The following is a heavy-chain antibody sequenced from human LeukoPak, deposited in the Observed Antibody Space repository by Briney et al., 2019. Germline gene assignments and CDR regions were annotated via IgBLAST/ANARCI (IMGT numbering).Heavy chain of an antibody. CDR2: VYYSGST. V-gene: IGHV4-59*11. D-gene: IGHD3-16*01. CDR3: AQPGGGY. CDR1: DGSISSHY. Sequence: SETLSLTCTVSDGSISSHYWSWIRQPPGKGLEWIGYVYYSGSTNYNPSLMSRVTMSVDTSKNQFSLKLSSVTAADTAVYYCAQPGGGYWGQGTLVTVSS. J-gene: IGHJ4*02.